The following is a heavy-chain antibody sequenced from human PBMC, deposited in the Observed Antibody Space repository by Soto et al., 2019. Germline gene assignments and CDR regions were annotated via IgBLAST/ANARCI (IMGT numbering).Heavy chain of an antibody. CDR3: ARDMITFGGVMGPMGAFDI. CDR1: GFTFSSYG. CDR2: IWYDGSNK. V-gene: IGHV3-33*01. Sequence: PRLSCAASGFTFSSYGMHWVRQAPGKGLEWVAVIWYDGSNKYYADSVKGRFTISRDNSKNTLYLQMNSLRAEDTAVYYCARDMITFGGVMGPMGAFDIWGQGTMVTVSS. D-gene: IGHD3-16*01. J-gene: IGHJ3*02.